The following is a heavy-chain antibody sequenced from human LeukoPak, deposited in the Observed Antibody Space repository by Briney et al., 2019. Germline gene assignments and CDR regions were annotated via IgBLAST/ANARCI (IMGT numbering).Heavy chain of an antibody. CDR2: ISGSGGST. J-gene: IGHJ6*03. D-gene: IGHD2-21*02. V-gene: IGHV3-23*01. CDR3: AKAYCGGDCYSDYYYYMDV. Sequence: GGSLRLSCAASGFTFSSYAMSWVRQAPGKGLEWVSAISGSGGSTYYADSVKGRFTISRGNSKNTLYLQMNSLRAEDTAVYYCAKAYCGGDCYSDYYYYMDVWGKGTTVTVSS. CDR1: GFTFSSYA.